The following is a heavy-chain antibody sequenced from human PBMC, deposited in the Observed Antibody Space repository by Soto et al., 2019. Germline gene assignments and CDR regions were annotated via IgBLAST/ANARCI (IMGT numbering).Heavy chain of an antibody. CDR1: GYTLTELS. J-gene: IGHJ4*02. Sequence: ASLKVSCKVSGYTLTELSTHWVREAPGKGLEWMGGFDPEDGETIYAQKFQGRVTMTEDTSTDTAYMELSSLRSEDTAVYYCATEKDDILTGPFDYWGQGTLVNVSS. V-gene: IGHV1-24*01. CDR3: ATEKDDILTGPFDY. CDR2: FDPEDGET. D-gene: IGHD3-9*01.